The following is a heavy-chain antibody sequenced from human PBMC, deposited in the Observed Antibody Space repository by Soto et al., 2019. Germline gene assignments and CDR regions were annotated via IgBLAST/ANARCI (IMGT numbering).Heavy chain of an antibody. D-gene: IGHD2-21*01. CDR2: IYNSGNT. CDR1: GGSISDGAYY. V-gene: IGHV4-30-4*01. J-gene: IGHJ4*02. CDR3: ASGLSGDKVDQ. Sequence: QVQLQESGPGLVKPSQTLSLTCTVSGGSISDGAYYWSWIRQPPGKGLEWIGHIYNSGNTYNNPSLRSRLTISLDTSKSKFSLNLNSVTAADTAVYYWASGLSGDKVDQWGQGTLVTVSS.